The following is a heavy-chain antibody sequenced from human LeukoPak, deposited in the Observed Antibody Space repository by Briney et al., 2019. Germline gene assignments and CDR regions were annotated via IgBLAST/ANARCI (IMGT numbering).Heavy chain of an antibody. Sequence: PSETLSLTCAVYGGSFSGYYWSWIRQPPGKGLEWIGEINHGGSTNYNPSLKSRVTISVDTSKNQFSLKLSSVTAADTAVYYCARARFYYYDSSGYYRATTAEYFQHWGQGTLVTVSS. J-gene: IGHJ1*01. D-gene: IGHD3-22*01. CDR3: ARARFYYYDSSGYYRATTAEYFQH. V-gene: IGHV4-34*01. CDR1: GGSFSGYY. CDR2: INHGGST.